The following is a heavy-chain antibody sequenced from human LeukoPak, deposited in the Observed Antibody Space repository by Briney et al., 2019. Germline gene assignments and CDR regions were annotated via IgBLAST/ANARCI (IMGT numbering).Heavy chain of an antibody. CDR3: AREGTFGVVINFWYYMDV. CDR1: GFTFSSYW. J-gene: IGHJ6*03. V-gene: IGHV3-74*01. Sequence: PGGSLRLSCAASGFTFSSYWMHWVRQAPGKGLVWVSGINSDGSSTSYADSVKDRFTISRDNAKNTLYLQMNSLRAEDTAVYYCAREGTFGVVINFWYYMDVWGKGTTVTVSS. D-gene: IGHD3-3*02. CDR2: INSDGSST.